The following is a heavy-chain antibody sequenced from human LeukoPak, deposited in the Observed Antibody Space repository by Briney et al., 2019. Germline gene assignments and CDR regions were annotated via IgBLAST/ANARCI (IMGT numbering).Heavy chain of an antibody. CDR2: ISYDGSNK. Sequence: GGSLRLSCAASGFTFSSYAMHWVRQAPGKGLEWVAVISYDGSNKYYADSVKGRFTISRDNSKNTLYLQMNSLRAEDTAVYYCAREAYYGDYLGVGYWGQGTLVTVSS. J-gene: IGHJ4*02. D-gene: IGHD4-17*01. CDR3: AREAYYGDYLGVGY. CDR1: GFTFSSYA. V-gene: IGHV3-30-3*01.